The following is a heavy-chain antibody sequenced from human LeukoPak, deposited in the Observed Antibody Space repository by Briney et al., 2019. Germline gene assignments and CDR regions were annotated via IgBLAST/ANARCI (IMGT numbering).Heavy chain of an antibody. CDR3: ARDWPGSYYYYGMDV. D-gene: IGHD2-15*01. CDR2: IYHSGST. J-gene: IGHJ6*02. CDR1: GGSISSGGYS. V-gene: IGHV4-30-2*05. Sequence: SETLSLTCAVSGGSISSGGYSWSWIRQPPGKGLEWIGYIYHSGSTYYNPSLKSRVTISVDTSKNQFSLILSSVTAADTAIYYCARDWPGSYYYYGMDVWGQGTTVTVSS.